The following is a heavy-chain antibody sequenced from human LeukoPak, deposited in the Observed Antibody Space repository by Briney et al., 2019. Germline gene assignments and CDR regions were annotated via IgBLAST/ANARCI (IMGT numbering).Heavy chain of an antibody. CDR1: GYTFTGYD. V-gene: IGHV1-8*03. J-gene: IGHJ6*03. CDR3: ARGGYYYDAYYYYYMDV. CDR2: MNPNSGNT. Sequence: GASVKVSCKASGYTFTGYDINWVRQATGQGLEWMGWMNPNSGNTDYAQKFQGRVTFTRNTSISTAYMELSSLRSEDTAVYYCARGGYYYDAYYYYYMDVWGKGTTVTVSS. D-gene: IGHD3-22*01.